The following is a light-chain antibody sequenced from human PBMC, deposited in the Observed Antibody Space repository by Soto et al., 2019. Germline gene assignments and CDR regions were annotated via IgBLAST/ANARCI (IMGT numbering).Light chain of an antibody. Sequence: EIVLTQSPGTLSLSPGERATLSCRASQSVSSSYLAWYQQKPGQAPRLLIYGASSRATGIPDRFSGSGFGTDFTLIISRLEPEDFAVYYCQHYGSSLWTFGQGTKVDIK. V-gene: IGKV3-20*01. CDR1: QSVSSSY. CDR2: GAS. J-gene: IGKJ1*01. CDR3: QHYGSSLWT.